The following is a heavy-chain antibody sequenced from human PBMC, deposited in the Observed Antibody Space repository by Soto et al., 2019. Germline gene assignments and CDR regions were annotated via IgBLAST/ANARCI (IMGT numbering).Heavy chain of an antibody. V-gene: IGHV3-11*06. CDR1: GFTFSDYY. CDR2: ISSSSSYT. CDR3: ARDAPVHRPPPYYFDY. Sequence: PGGSLRLSCAASGFTFSDYYMSWIRQAPGKGLEWVSYISSSSSYTNYADSVKGRFTISRDNAKSSLYLQMNSLRAEDTAVYYCARDAPVHRPPPYYFDYWGQVTLVTVSS. D-gene: IGHD1-1*01. J-gene: IGHJ4*02.